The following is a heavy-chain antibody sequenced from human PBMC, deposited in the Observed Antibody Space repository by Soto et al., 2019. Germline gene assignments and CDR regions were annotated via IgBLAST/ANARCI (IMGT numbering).Heavy chain of an antibody. D-gene: IGHD2-15*01. V-gene: IGHV4-31*03. J-gene: IGHJ6*02. Sequence: PSETLSLTCTASGGSISSGGYYWSWIRQHPGKGLEWIGYIYYSGSTYYNPSLKSRVTISVDTSKNQFSLKLSSVTAADTAVYYCARSGRVVAAFSYYYYYGMDVWGQGTTVTVSS. CDR2: IYYSGST. CDR1: GGSISSGGYY. CDR3: ARSGRVVAAFSYYYYYGMDV.